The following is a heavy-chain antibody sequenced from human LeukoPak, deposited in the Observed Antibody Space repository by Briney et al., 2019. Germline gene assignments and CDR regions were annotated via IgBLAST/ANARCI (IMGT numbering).Heavy chain of an antibody. V-gene: IGHV7-4-1*02. CDR1: GYTFTNYA. D-gene: IGHD3-16*02. J-gene: IGHJ4*02. Sequence: ASVKVSCKVSGYTFTNYAMNWVRQAPGQGLEWMGWIHPSTGNPIYAQGFTGRFVFSLDTSVSTTYLQISSLKAEDTAVYFCARAFQSLGGLSLPDYWGQGTLVTVSS. CDR3: ARAFQSLGGLSLPDY. CDR2: IHPSTGNP.